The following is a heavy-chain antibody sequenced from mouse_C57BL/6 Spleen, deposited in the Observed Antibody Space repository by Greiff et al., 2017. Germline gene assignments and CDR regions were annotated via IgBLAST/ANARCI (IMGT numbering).Heavy chain of an antibody. CDR3: TTSLTTAGYFDV. CDR1: GFNIKDYY. D-gene: IGHD1-2*01. V-gene: IGHV14-1*01. CDR2: IDPEDGDT. J-gene: IGHJ2*01. Sequence: VQLQQSGAELVRPGASVKLSCTASGFNIKDYYMHWVKQRPEQGLEWIGRIDPEDGDTDYAPKFKGKATMTADTSSNTASLQLSSLTSEDTAVYYCTTSLTTAGYFDVWGTGTTLTVSS.